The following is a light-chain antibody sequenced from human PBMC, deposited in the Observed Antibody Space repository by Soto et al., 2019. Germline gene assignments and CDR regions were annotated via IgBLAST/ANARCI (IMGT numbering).Light chain of an antibody. Sequence: EIVLTHSPGTLSLCPWEIATLSCRASQSLTNNYFAWYQQKPGRALRLLIDGASTRATGIPDRFSGSGSGTDFTLTISRLEPEDVAVYNCQQNEAVVTFGQGTKVDIK. CDR3: QQNEAVVT. J-gene: IGKJ1*01. CDR1: QSLTNNY. CDR2: GAS. V-gene: IGKV3-20*01.